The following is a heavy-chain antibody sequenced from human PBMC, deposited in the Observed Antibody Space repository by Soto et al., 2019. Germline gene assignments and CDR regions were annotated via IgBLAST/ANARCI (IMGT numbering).Heavy chain of an antibody. D-gene: IGHD6-19*01. CDR2: INGGSDSI. J-gene: IGHJ4*02. CDR1: GFMFDSFA. CDR3: AKSGDSAGWGIDF. Sequence: GGSLRLSCVGSGFMFDSFAMNWVRQAPGKGLEWVSYINGGSDSIYYAESVKGRFTISRDNARNSLSLQMNSLSDEDTAVYYCAKSGDSAGWGIDFWGQGTLVTVSS. V-gene: IGHV3-48*02.